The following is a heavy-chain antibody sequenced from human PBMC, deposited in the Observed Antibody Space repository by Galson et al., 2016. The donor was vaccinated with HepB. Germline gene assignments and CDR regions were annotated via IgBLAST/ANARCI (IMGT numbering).Heavy chain of an antibody. D-gene: IGHD2-15*01. CDR3: VKDTDGVVVAATGGLGP. CDR1: GFTFDDYA. J-gene: IGHJ5*02. CDR2: INFNSVII. Sequence: SLILSCAASGFTFDDYAMHWVRQAPGKGLEWISGINFNSVIIGYADSVKGRFTISRDNAKNSLYLQMNAQRAEDTALYYCVKDTDGVVVAATGGLGPWGQGTLVTVSS. V-gene: IGHV3-9*01.